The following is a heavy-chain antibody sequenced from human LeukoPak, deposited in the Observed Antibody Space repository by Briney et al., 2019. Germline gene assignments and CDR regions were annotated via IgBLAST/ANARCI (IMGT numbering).Heavy chain of an antibody. Sequence: SETLSLTCAVYGGSFSGYYWSWIRQPPGKGLEWIGEINHSGSTNYNPSLKSRVTISVDTSKNQFSLKLSSVTAADTAVYYCARGLRWCRFAPWGQGTLVTVSS. CDR2: INHSGST. V-gene: IGHV4-34*01. CDR1: GGSFSGYY. J-gene: IGHJ5*02. CDR3: ARGLRWCRFAP. D-gene: IGHD2-8*01.